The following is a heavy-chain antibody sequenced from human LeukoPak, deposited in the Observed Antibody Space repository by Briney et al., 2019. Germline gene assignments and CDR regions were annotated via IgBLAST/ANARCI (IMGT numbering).Heavy chain of an antibody. CDR3: ARGGGTPEQYSSSWRHFDY. D-gene: IGHD6-13*01. J-gene: IGHJ4*02. CDR1: GYTFTSYD. Sequence: ASVKVSCKASGYTFTSYDINWVRPATGQGLEWMGWMNPNSGNTGYAQKFQGRVTMTRNTSISTAYMELSSLRSEDTAVYYCARGGGTPEQYSSSWRHFDYWGQGTLVTVSS. V-gene: IGHV1-8*01. CDR2: MNPNSGNT.